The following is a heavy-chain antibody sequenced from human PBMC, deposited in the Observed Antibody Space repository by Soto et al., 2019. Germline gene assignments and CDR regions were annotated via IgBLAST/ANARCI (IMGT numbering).Heavy chain of an antibody. D-gene: IGHD2-2*01. V-gene: IGHV1-69*13. Sequence: ASVKVSCKASGGTFSSYAISWVRQAPGQGLEWMGGIIPIFGTANYAQKFQGRVTITADESTSTAYMELSSLRSEDTAVYYCAYRAASAAPRAEYCSSTSCVRFDYWGQGTLVTVSS. CDR2: IIPIFGTA. CDR1: GGTFSSYA. CDR3: AYRAASAAPRAEYCSSTSCVRFDY. J-gene: IGHJ4*02.